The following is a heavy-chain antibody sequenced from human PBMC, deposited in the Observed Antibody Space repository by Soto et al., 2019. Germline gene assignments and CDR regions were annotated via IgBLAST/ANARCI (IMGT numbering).Heavy chain of an antibody. CDR3: TRGNFKDWFAP. CDR1: GDSVSSDSVA. J-gene: IGHJ5*02. V-gene: IGHV6-1*01. D-gene: IGHD3-3*01. CDR2: TYYRSKWYN. Sequence: SQTLSLTCAISGDSVSSDSVAWNWIRQSPSRGLEYLGRTYYRSKWYNDYAVSVKSRISINPDTSKNQFSLQLNSVTPEDTAVYYCTRGNFKDWFAPWGQGTLVTVSS.